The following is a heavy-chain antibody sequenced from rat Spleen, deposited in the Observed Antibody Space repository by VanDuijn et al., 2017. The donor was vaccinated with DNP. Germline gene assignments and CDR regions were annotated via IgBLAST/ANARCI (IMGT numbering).Heavy chain of an antibody. CDR2: IIYDGSTT. J-gene: IGHJ1*01. CDR1: GVTFSDLD. Sequence: EVQLVESGGGLVQPGRSLKLSCAASGVTFSDLDMAWVRQAPKKGLEWVATIIYDGSTTYYRDSVKGRFTISRDNAKSSLYLQMDSLRSEDTANYYCARLDTYYGYSYYWFFDFWGPGTMVTVSS. CDR3: ARLDTYYGYSYYWFFDF. V-gene: IGHV5-7*01. D-gene: IGHD1-9*01.